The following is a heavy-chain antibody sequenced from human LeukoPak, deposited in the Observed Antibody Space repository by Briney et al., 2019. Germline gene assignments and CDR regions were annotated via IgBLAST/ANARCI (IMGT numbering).Heavy chain of an antibody. CDR1: GVSISSGGYY. D-gene: IGHD6-13*01. CDR3: AREIWSSSWYRVDY. CDR2: IYYSGST. J-gene: IGHJ4*02. V-gene: IGHV4-31*03. Sequence: PSQTLSLTCTVSGVSISSGGYYWSWIRQHPGKGLEWIGYIYYSGSTYYNPSLKSRVTISVDTSKNQFSLKLSSMTAADTAVYYCAREIWSSSWYRVDYWGQGTLVTVSS.